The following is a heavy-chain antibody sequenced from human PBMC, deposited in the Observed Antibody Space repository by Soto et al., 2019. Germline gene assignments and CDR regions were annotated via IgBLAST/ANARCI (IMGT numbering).Heavy chain of an antibody. CDR2: IHAGNGNT. CDR3: ARGRGTSWFYFDF. J-gene: IGHJ4*02. V-gene: IGHV1-3*01. CDR1: GYTLSDYT. D-gene: IGHD6-13*01. Sequence: GASVKVSCKASGYTLSDYTLHWLRQAPGQRLEWVAWIHAGNGNTKSSQKFQGRVSITSDTFASTAYMKLSSLTSEDTAVYYCARGRGTSWFYFDFWGQGTLVTVSS.